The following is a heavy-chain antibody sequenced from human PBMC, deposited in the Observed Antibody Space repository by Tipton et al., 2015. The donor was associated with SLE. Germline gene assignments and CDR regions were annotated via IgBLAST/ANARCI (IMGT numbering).Heavy chain of an antibody. D-gene: IGHD2-15*01. CDR1: GGSISSGDYY. Sequence: TLSLTCTVSGGSISSGDYYWSWIRQPPGKGLEWIGYIYYSGSTNYNPSLKSRVTISVDTSKNQFSLKLSSVTAADTAVYYCARGGGVALDFDYWGQGTLVTVSS. CDR3: ARGGGVALDFDY. CDR2: IYYSGST. J-gene: IGHJ4*02. V-gene: IGHV4-61*08.